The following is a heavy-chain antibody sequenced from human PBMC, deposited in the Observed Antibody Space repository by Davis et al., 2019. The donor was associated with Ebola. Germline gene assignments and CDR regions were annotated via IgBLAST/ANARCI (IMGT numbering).Heavy chain of an antibody. V-gene: IGHV4-59*08. D-gene: IGHD6-6*01. CDR3: ARQVIAAPRMDV. Sequence: PSETLSLTCTVSGGSISSYYWSWIRQPPGKGLEWIGYIYYSGSTNYNPSLKSRVTISVDTSKNQFSLKLSSVTAADTAVYYCARQVIAAPRMDVWGQGTTVTVSS. CDR2: IYYSGST. CDR1: GGSISSYY. J-gene: IGHJ6*02.